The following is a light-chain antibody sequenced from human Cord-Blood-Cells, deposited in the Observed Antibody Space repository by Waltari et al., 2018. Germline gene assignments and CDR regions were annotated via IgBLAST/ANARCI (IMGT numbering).Light chain of an antibody. CDR2: DNN. J-gene: IGLJ2*01. Sequence: QSVLTQPPSVSAAPGQKVTISCSGSSSNIGNNYVSWYQQLPGTAPKLLIYDNNKRPSGIPDRFSCSKSVTAATLGITRLQAGDEADYYCGTWDSSLSAVVCGGGTKLTVL. CDR3: GTWDSSLSAVV. V-gene: IGLV1-51*01. CDR1: SSNIGNNY.